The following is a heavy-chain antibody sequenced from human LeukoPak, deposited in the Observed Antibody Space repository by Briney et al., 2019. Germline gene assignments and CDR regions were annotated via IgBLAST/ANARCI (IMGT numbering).Heavy chain of an antibody. CDR3: ARPVSHVDTAMVGGY. J-gene: IGHJ4*02. CDR1: GYTFTSYY. Sequence: GASVKVSCKASGYTFTSYYTHWVRQAPGQGLEWMGIINPSGGSTSYAQKFQGRVTMTRDTSTSTVYMELSSLRSEDTAVYYCARPVSHVDTAMVGGYWGQGALVTVSS. CDR2: INPSGGST. D-gene: IGHD5-18*01. V-gene: IGHV1-46*01.